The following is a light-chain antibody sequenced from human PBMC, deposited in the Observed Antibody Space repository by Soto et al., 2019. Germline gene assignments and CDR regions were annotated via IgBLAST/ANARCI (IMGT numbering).Light chain of an antibody. Sequence: DLQMTQSPSTLSASVGDRVTITCRASQSISSWLAWYQQKPGKAPKLLIDAASSFESGVPSRFSGSGSGPEFTLTISSLQPDDFATYYCQQYNSYSQTFGQGTKLEIK. CDR3: QQYNSYSQT. J-gene: IGKJ2*01. V-gene: IGKV1-5*01. CDR1: QSISSW. CDR2: AAS.